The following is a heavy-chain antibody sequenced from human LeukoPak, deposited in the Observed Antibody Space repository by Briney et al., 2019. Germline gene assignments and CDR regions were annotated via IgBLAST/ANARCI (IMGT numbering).Heavy chain of an antibody. J-gene: IGHJ4*02. D-gene: IGHD2-2*01. CDR2: ISYDGSNK. Sequence: PGRSLRLSCAASGFTFSSYAMHWVRQAPGKGLEWVAVISYDGSNKYYADSVKGRFTISRDNSKNTLYLQMNSLRAEDTAVYYCARDQGLYHLSYYFDYWGQGTLVTVSS. CDR3: ARDQGLYHLSYYFDY. V-gene: IGHV3-30-3*01. CDR1: GFTFSSYA.